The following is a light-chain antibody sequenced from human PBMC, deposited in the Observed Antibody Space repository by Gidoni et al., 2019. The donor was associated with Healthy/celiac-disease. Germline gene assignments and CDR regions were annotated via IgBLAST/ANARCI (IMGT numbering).Light chain of an antibody. J-gene: IGKJ1*01. CDR2: DAS. V-gene: IGKV3-11*01. CDR3: QPRCNWPPTWT. Sequence: PGERATRSCRASQRVSSYLAWYQQKPGQAPGLIIYDASNRATGIPARFSGSGSGTDFTLPIRILEPEDFAVYYCQPRCNWPPTWTCAHGTKVEIK. CDR1: QRVSSY.